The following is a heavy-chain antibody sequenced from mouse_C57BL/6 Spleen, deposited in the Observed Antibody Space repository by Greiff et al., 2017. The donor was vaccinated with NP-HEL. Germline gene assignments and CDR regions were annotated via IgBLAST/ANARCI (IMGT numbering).Heavy chain of an antibody. V-gene: IGHV5-12*01. J-gene: IGHJ2*01. Sequence: EVQLVESGGGLVQPGGSLKLSCAASGFTFSDYYMYWVRQTPEKRLEWVAYISNGGGSTYYPDTVKGRFTISRDNGKNTLYLQMRRLKSEDTAMYFCARHTTTTCYGPFDYWGQGTTLTVSS. CDR2: ISNGGGST. CDR3: ARHTTTTCYGPFDY. CDR1: GFTFSDYY. D-gene: IGHD1-1*01.